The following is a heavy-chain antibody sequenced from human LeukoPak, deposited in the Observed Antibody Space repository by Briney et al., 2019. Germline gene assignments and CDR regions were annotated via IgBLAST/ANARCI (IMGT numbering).Heavy chain of an antibody. CDR3: ARVSLFYGDYAHPWFDR. J-gene: IGHJ5*02. D-gene: IGHD4-17*01. CDR2: INANSGGT. CDR1: GYTFTGYY. Sequence: ASVKVSCKSSGYTFTGYYMHWVRQAPGQGLEWMGWINANSGGTNYAQKFQGRVTMTRDTSISTAYMELSGLRSDDTAVYYCARVSLFYGDYAHPWFDRWGQGTLVTVSS. V-gene: IGHV1-2*02.